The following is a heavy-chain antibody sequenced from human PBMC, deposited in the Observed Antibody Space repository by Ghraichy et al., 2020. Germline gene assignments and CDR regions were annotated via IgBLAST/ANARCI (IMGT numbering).Heavy chain of an antibody. D-gene: IGHD3-9*01. CDR1: GFTFSSYD. J-gene: IGHJ3*02. V-gene: IGHV3-13*01. CDR3: ARGYYDILTGHEQDAFDI. Sequence: GSLRLSCAASGFTFSSYDMHWVRQATGKGLEWVSAIGTAGDTYYPGSVKGRFTISRENAKNSLYLQMNSLRAGDTAVYYCARGYYDILTGHEQDAFDIWGQGTMVTVSS. CDR2: IGTAGDT.